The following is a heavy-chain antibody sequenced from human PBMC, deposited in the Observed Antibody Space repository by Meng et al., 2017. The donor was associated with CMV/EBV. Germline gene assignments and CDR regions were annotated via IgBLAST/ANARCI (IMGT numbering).Heavy chain of an antibody. D-gene: IGHD1-26*01. CDR2: IDTGGSIR. CDR3: ARELSGARDY. Sequence: VQLVEAGGGLVQPGGSLRLSCAASGFNFNNDWMHLVRQVPGKGLVWVSRIDTGGSIRDYADSVKGRFTISRDNSNKILYLQMNSLRAEDTAIYYCARELSGARDYWGQGILVTVSS. V-gene: IGHV3-74*01. CDR1: GFNFNNDW. J-gene: IGHJ4*02.